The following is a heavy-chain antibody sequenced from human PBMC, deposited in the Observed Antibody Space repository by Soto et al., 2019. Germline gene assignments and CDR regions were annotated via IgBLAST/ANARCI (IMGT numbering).Heavy chain of an antibody. J-gene: IGHJ3*02. CDR1: GDSISNYY. CDR3: ARRKAEEYCSPTSSCLLVFDI. V-gene: IGHV4-59*08. D-gene: IGHD2-2*01. CDR2: IDYSGST. Sequence: PSETLSLTCSVSGDSISNYYWNWIRQPPGKGLEWIGYIDYSGSTKYNPSLKSRVTISVDTSKNQFSLRLSSVTAADTAVYYCARRKAEEYCSPTSSCLLVFDIWGQGTMVTVSS.